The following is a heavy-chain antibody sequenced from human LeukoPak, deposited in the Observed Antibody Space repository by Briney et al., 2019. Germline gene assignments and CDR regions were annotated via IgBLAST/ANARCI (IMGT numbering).Heavy chain of an antibody. V-gene: IGHV3-21*01. CDR1: GFTFSDYG. CDR2: ISSSSSYI. D-gene: IGHD3-10*01. CDR3: ARNGDIRLLSDAFNI. Sequence: NPGGSLRLSCAASGFTFSDYGMSWVRQAPGKGLEWVSAISSSSSYIYYADSVKGRFTISRHNAKNSLYLQMDSLRAEDTAVYYCARNGDIRLLSDAFNIWGQGTVVTVSS. J-gene: IGHJ3*02.